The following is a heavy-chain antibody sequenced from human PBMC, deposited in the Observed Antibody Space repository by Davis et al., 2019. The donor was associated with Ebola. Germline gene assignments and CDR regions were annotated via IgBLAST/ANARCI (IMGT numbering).Heavy chain of an antibody. CDR3: ARASSGWG. Sequence: SETLSLTCAVYGGSFHGYSWSWIRQPPGKGLEWIGEIDHSGTTNYNPSLKSRITISVDTSKNQFSLKLSSVTAADTAVYYCARASSGWGWGQGTRVTVSS. J-gene: IGHJ4*02. V-gene: IGHV4-34*01. CDR2: IDHSGTT. D-gene: IGHD6-19*01. CDR1: GGSFHGYS.